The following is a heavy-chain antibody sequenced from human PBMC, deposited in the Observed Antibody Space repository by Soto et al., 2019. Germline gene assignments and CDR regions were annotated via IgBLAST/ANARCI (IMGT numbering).Heavy chain of an antibody. CDR2: ISYDGSNK. CDR3: AKDFLDFPYYYYYYMDV. V-gene: IGHV3-30*18. J-gene: IGHJ6*03. CDR1: GFTFSSYG. D-gene: IGHD3-3*01. Sequence: GGSLRLSCAASGFTFSSYGMHWVRQAPGKGLEWVAVISYDGSNKYYADSVKGRFTISRDNSKNTLYLQMNSLRAEDTAVYYCAKDFLDFPYYYYYYMDVWGKGTTVTVSS.